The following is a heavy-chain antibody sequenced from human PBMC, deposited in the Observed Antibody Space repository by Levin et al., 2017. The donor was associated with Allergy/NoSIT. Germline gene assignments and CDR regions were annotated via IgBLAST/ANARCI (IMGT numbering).Heavy chain of an antibody. D-gene: IGHD5-12*01. Sequence: GSLRLSCAVYGGSFSGHFWTWVRQPPGKGLEWIGEINHGGSTNYNPSLKSRVTISVDTSKNQFSLKLTSVTAADTAVYYCARGTFQSGLGYHYYYMDVWGKGTTVTVSS. CDR3: ARGTFQSGLGYHYYYMDV. CDR2: INHGGST. CDR1: GGSFSGHF. J-gene: IGHJ6*03. V-gene: IGHV4-34*01.